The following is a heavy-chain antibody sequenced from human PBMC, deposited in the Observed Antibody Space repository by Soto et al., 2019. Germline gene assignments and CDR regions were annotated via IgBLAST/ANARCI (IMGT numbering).Heavy chain of an antibody. CDR2: IYWDDDK. J-gene: IGHJ3*02. Sequence: QITLKVSGPTLVKPTQTLTLTCTFSGFSLSTSGVGVGWIRQPPGEALEWLTLIYWDDDKLYSPSLKSRLTITKDTSKNQVVLTMTNMDPVDTATYYCARHRSGYDYGDAFEIWGQGTLVTVSS. CDR3: ARHRSGYDYGDAFEI. CDR1: GFSLSTSGVG. V-gene: IGHV2-5*02. D-gene: IGHD5-12*01.